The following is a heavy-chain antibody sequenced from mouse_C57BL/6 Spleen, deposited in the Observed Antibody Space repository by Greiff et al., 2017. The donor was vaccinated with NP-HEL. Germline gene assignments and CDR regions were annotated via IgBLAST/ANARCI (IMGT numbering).Heavy chain of an antibody. Sequence: EVKLLESGGGLVKPGGSLKLSCAASGFTFSDYGMHWVRQAPEKGLEWVAYISSGSSTIYYADTVKGRFTISRDNAKNTLFLQMTSLRSEDTAMYYCARSRLRRYFDVWGTGTTVTVSS. CDR3: ARSRLRRYFDV. J-gene: IGHJ1*03. V-gene: IGHV5-17*01. CDR2: ISSGSSTI. D-gene: IGHD2-4*01. CDR1: GFTFSDYG.